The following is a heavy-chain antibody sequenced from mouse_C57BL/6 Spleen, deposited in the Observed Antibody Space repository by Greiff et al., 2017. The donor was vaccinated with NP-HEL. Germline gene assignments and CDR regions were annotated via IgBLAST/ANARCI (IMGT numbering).Heavy chain of an antibody. V-gene: IGHV1-26*01. CDR3: ARGDYYYGSSFAMDY. J-gene: IGHJ4*01. Sequence: VQLQQSGPELVKPGASVKISCKASGYTFTDYYMNWVKQSHGKSLEWIGDINPNNGGTSYNQKFKGKATLTVDKSSSTAYMELRSLTSEDSAVYYCARGDYYYGSSFAMDYWGQGTSVTVSS. CDR2: INPNNGGT. D-gene: IGHD1-1*01. CDR1: GYTFTDYY.